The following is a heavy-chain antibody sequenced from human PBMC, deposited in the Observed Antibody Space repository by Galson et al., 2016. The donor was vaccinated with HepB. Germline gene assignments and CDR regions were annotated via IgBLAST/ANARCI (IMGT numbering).Heavy chain of an antibody. J-gene: IGHJ6*02. CDR1: GYTINNHG. D-gene: IGHD3-10*01. CDR3: ARDLISAQWVGDLQDWYFDYGEDV. CDR2: ISGYTGNT. Sequence: SVKVSCKATGYTINNHGFSWVRQAPGQGLEWMGWISGYTGNTNYAQNFRGRVSMTIDPSTNTAYMELKSLSSDDTALYYCARDLISAQWVGDLQDWYFDYGEDVWGQGTTVTVSS. V-gene: IGHV1-18*01.